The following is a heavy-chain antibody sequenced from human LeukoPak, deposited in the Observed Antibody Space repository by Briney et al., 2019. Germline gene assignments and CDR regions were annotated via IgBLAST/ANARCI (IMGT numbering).Heavy chain of an antibody. Sequence: SLRLSCAASGFTFDDYAMHWVRQAPGKGLEWVSGISWNSGSIGYADSVKGRFTISRDNAKNSLYLQMNSLRAEDMALYYCAKDSIGYYDSSGPYYFDYWGQGTLVTVSS. CDR1: GFTFDDYA. D-gene: IGHD3-22*01. V-gene: IGHV3-9*03. CDR2: ISWNSGSI. J-gene: IGHJ4*02. CDR3: AKDSIGYYDSSGPYYFDY.